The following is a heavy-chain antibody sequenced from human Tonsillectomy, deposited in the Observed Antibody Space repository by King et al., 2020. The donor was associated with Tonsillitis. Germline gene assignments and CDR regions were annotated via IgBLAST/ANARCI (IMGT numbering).Heavy chain of an antibody. V-gene: IGHV3-30*18. CDR2: ISYDGSSI. J-gene: IGHJ4*02. D-gene: IGHD6-19*01. CDR3: AKDQVGRGSGWYRVDY. CDR1: GFTFSSYG. Sequence: VQLVESGGGVVQPGRSLRLSCAASGFTFSSYGMHWVRQAPGTGLEWVAVISYDGSSIYYEDSVKGRFTISRDSSKNTLFLQMNSLRAEDTAVYYCAKDQVGRGSGWYRVDYWGQGTLVTVSS.